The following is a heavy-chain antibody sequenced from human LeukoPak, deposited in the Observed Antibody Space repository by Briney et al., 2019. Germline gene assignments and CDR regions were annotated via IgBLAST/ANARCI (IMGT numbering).Heavy chain of an antibody. D-gene: IGHD4-17*01. V-gene: IGHV4-59*01. CDR3: AREDPQTTVPEGMDV. J-gene: IGHJ6*02. CDR1: GGSISHYY. Sequence: PSETLSLTCTVSGGSISHYYWSWILQSPGKGLEWIGYIYYSGTTNYNPSLKSRVTISVDTSKNQFSLQLRSVTAVDTAVYFCAREDPQTTVPEGMDVWGQGTTVIVSS. CDR2: IYYSGTT.